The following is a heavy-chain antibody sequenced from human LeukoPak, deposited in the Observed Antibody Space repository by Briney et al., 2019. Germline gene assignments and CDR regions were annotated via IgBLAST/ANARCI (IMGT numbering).Heavy chain of an antibody. V-gene: IGHV3-23*01. J-gene: IGHJ4*02. D-gene: IGHD3-22*01. CDR1: GFTFSSYA. Sequence: GGSLRLSCAASGFTFSSYAMSWVRQAPGKGREWVSAISGSGVSTYYAGSVKGRFTISRDNSKNTLYLQMNSLRAEDTAVYYCAKDVYYYDSSGYIGWYFDYWGQGTLVTVSS. CDR2: ISGSGVST. CDR3: AKDVYYYDSSGYIGWYFDY.